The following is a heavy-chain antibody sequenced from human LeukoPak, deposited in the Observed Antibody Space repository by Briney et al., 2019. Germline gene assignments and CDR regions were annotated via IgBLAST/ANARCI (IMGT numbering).Heavy chain of an antibody. CDR1: DEPFSGYY. D-gene: IGHD3-22*01. Sequence: SETLSLTCAISDEPFSGYYWGWIRQPPGKGLELIGEINRNGNTNYNPSLKSRVTISVDTSKNQFSLKLSSVTAADTAVYYCARLSYYYDSSGYYFDYWGQGTLVTVSS. CDR2: INRNGNT. V-gene: IGHV4-34*01. J-gene: IGHJ4*02. CDR3: ARLSYYYDSSGYYFDY.